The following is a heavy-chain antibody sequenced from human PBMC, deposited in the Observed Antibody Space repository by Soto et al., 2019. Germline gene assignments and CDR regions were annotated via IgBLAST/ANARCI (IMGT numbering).Heavy chain of an antibody. CDR2: ISYDGSNK. CDR1: GFTFSSYG. Sequence: GWSLRLSCAASGFTFSSYGMHWVRQAPGKGLEWVAVISYDGSNKYYADSVKGRFTISRDNSKNTLYLQMNSLRAEDTAVYYCAKDRWTLDVWGQGTTVTVSS. D-gene: IGHD2-15*01. J-gene: IGHJ6*02. V-gene: IGHV3-30*18. CDR3: AKDRWTLDV.